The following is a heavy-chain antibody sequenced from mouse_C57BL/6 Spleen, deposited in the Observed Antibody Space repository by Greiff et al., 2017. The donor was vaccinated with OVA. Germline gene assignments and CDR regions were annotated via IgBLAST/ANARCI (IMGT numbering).Heavy chain of an antibody. Sequence: EVNVVESGAGLVKPGGSLTLSCAASGFTFSSYAMSWVRQTPEKRLEWVAYISRGGDYIYYADTVKGRFTISRDNARNTLYLQMSSLKSEDTAMYYCTRDRDYDGDAMDYWGQGTSVTVSS. J-gene: IGHJ4*01. V-gene: IGHV5-9-1*02. CDR3: TRDRDYDGDAMDY. CDR1: GFTFSSYA. CDR2: ISRGGDYI. D-gene: IGHD2-4*01.